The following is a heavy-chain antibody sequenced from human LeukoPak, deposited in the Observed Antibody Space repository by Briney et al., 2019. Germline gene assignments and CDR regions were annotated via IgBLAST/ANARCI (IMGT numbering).Heavy chain of an antibody. V-gene: IGHV3-7*01. J-gene: IGHJ4*02. D-gene: IGHD3-22*01. Sequence: PGGSLRLSCAASGFTFSSYAMSWVRQAPGKGLEWVANIKQDGSEKYYVDSVKGRFTISRDNAKNSLYLQMNSLRAEDTAVYYCARAHLPYYYDSSGYYVGYWGQGTLVTVSS. CDR1: GFTFSSYA. CDR3: ARAHLPYYYDSSGYYVGY. CDR2: IKQDGSEK.